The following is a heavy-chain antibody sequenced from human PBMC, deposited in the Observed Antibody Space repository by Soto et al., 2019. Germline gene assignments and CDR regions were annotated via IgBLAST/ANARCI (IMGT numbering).Heavy chain of an antibody. D-gene: IGHD1-26*01. CDR2: IYGVDSDT. V-gene: IGHV5-51*01. J-gene: IGHJ4*02. Sequence: QKPGKGLEWMGIIYGVDSDTKYSPPFRGQVTISADKSIFTAYLQWRSLKASDTAIYYCASLSSLGPQSAFDYWARGTLVTVSS. CDR3: ASLSSLGPQSAFDY.